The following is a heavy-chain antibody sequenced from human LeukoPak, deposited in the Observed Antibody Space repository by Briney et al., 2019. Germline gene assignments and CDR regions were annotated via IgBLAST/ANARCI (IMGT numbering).Heavy chain of an antibody. J-gene: IGHJ4*02. Sequence: PGGSLRLSCTASGFSFSNYNMNWVRQAPGKGLEWISYITFSSNVKQYADSVEGRFTVSRDNAKNSLYLQMSSLRAEDTAIYYCTRDLVDGGGGFSRRGDYWGQGTLVTVSS. CDR2: ITFSSNVK. CDR1: GFSFSNYN. V-gene: IGHV3-48*01. D-gene: IGHD2-21*01. CDR3: TRDLVDGGGGFSRRGDY.